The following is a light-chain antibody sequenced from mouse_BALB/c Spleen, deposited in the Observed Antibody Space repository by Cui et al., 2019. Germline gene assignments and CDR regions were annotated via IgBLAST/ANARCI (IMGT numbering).Light chain of an antibody. CDR1: SSVSSSY. J-gene: IGKJ1*01. V-gene: IGKV4-78*01. CDR2: STS. Sequence: QIVLTQSPAIMSASPGEKVTMTCSARSSVSSSYLYWYQQKPGSSPKLWIYSTSNLASGVPARFSGSGSGTSYSLTISSMEAEDAATFYCHQYSGYPTFGGGTKLEIK. CDR3: HQYSGYPT.